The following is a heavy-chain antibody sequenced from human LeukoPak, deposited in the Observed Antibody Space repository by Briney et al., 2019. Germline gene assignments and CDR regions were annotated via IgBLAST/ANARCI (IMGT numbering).Heavy chain of an antibody. Sequence: PGGSLRLSCAASGFTFSSYAMSWVRQAPGRGLEWVSTVTNNGGATYYADSVKGRFTISRDNSKNTLYLQMNSLRAEDTAIYYCAKHDYSDFTPSPYPIWGQRTLVTVSS. CDR3: AKHDYSDFTPSPYPI. CDR2: VTNNGGAT. D-gene: IGHD4-11*01. CDR1: GFTFSSYA. V-gene: IGHV3-23*01. J-gene: IGHJ4*02.